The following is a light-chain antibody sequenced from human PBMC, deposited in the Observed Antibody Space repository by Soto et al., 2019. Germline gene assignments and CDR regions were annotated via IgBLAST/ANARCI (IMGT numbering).Light chain of an antibody. V-gene: IGKV3-20*01. CDR1: ETVWNNY. CDR3: QQCATSPRT. CDR2: DAS. J-gene: IGKJ1*01. Sequence: EIVLTQSPGTLSLSPGERATLSCRASETVWNNYLAWYQQKPGQAPRLLVDDASRRAAGIPDRFSGSGSGTDFTLTISRLEPEDFAVYYCQQCATSPRTFGQGTKVEIK.